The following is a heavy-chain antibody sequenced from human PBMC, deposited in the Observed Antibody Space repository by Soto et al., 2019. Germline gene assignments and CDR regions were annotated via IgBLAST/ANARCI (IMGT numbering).Heavy chain of an antibody. CDR1: GGTFSSYA. D-gene: IGHD2-2*01. V-gene: IGHV1-69*13. J-gene: IGHJ6*02. CDR2: IIPIFGTA. CDR3: ARGCCSSTSCYRGMDV. Sequence: GASVKVSCKASGGTFSSYAISWVRQAPGQGLEWMGGIIPIFGTANYAQKFQGRVTITADESTSTAYMELSSLRSEDTAVYYCARGCCSSTSCYRGMDVWGQGTTVTVSS.